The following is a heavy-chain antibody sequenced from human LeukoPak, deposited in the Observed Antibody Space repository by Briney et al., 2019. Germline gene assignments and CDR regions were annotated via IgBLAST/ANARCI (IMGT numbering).Heavy chain of an antibody. J-gene: IGHJ4*02. Sequence: GGSLRLSCAASGFTFDDYAMRWVRQAPGKGLEWVSGISWNSGSIGYADSVKGRFTISRDNAKNSLYLQMNSLRAEDTALYYCAKPTDYYDSSGYYYDYFDYWGQGALVTVSS. D-gene: IGHD3-22*01. CDR3: AKPTDYYDSSGYYYDYFDY. CDR2: ISWNSGSI. CDR1: GFTFDDYA. V-gene: IGHV3-9*01.